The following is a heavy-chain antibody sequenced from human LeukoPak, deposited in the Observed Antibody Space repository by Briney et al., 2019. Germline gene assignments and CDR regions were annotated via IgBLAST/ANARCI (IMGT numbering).Heavy chain of an antibody. CDR1: GGSFSGYY. CDR2: INHSGST. CDR3: AGATLAARLVDY. Sequence: SETLSLTCAVYGGSFSGYYWSWIRQPPGKGLEWIGEINHSGSTNYNPSLKSRATISVDTSKNQFSLKLSSVTAADTAVYYCAGATLAARLVDYWGQGTLVTVSS. V-gene: IGHV4-34*01. D-gene: IGHD6-6*01. J-gene: IGHJ4*02.